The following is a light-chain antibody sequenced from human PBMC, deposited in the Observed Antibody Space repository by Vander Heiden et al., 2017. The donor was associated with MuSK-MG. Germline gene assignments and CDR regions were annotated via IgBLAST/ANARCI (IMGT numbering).Light chain of an antibody. CDR2: AAS. V-gene: IGKV1-6*01. J-gene: IGKJ3*01. Sequence: AIQMTQSPSSLSASVGDRVTITCRASQDIRNYLGWYQQKPGKAPKLLIYAASNLQRGVPSRFSGSGSGTDFTFTISSLQPEDFATYYCLQDDNYPFTFGQGTKVDIK. CDR3: LQDDNYPFT. CDR1: QDIRNY.